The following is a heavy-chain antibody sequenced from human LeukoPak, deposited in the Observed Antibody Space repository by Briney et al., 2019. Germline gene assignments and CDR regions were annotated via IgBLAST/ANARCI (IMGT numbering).Heavy chain of an antibody. CDR2: IIPIFGTA. CDR3: ARGYCSGGSCYSETINQNWFDP. J-gene: IGHJ5*02. Sequence: GASVKVSCKASGGTFSSYAIGWVRQAPGQGLEWMGGIIPIFGTANYAQKFQGRVTITTDESTSTAYMELSSLRSEDTAVYYCARGYCSGGSCYSETINQNWFDPWGQGTLVTVSS. V-gene: IGHV1-69*05. D-gene: IGHD2-15*01. CDR1: GGTFSSYA.